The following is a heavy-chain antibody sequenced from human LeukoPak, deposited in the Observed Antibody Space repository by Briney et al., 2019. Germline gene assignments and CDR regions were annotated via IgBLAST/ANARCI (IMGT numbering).Heavy chain of an antibody. V-gene: IGHV3-30*03. CDR2: ISYDGSNK. J-gene: IGHJ4*02. CDR1: GFTFSSYG. CDR3: ARAWDSSGGFDY. D-gene: IGHD3-22*01. Sequence: GGSLRLSCAASGFTFSSYGMHWVRQAPGKGLEWVAVISYDGSNKYYADSVKGRFTISRDNSKNTLYLQMNSLRVEDTAVYYCARAWDSSGGFDYWGQGTLVTVSS.